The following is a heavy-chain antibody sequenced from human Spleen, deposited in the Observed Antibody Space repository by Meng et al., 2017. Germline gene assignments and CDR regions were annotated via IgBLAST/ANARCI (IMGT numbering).Heavy chain of an antibody. Sequence: QLNESGPGLLKPSQTLSLTCSVSGDSITRVSFYWSWIRQFPGQGLEWLGYLYHTGTTYSSPSLKSRATLSIDTSKNQFSLKLNSVTTADTAIYYCARHKGGGFDVWGQGTMVTVSS. D-gene: IGHD2-15*01. J-gene: IGHJ3*01. CDR2: LYHTGTT. CDR3: ARHKGGGFDV. V-gene: IGHV4-31*03. CDR1: GDSITRVSFY.